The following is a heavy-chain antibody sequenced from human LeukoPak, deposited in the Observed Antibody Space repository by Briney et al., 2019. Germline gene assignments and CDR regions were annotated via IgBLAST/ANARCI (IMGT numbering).Heavy chain of an antibody. Sequence: GGSLRLSCEASGFTFNNYALAWVRQSPGKGLEWVSCITGSGGHTYYAHSVKGRFTISSDNSKNTLYLQMYSLRAEDTAVYYCTKDLTDFHYYYTDVWGKGTTVIVSS. J-gene: IGHJ6*03. CDR2: ITGSGGHT. CDR1: GFTFNNYA. CDR3: TKDLTDFHYYYTDV. V-gene: IGHV3-23*01. D-gene: IGHD2-21*02.